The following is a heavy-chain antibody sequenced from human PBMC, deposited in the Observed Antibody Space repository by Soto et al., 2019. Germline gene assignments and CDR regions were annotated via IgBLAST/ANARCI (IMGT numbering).Heavy chain of an antibody. Sequence: ASVKVSCKASGYTFTSYDINWVRQATGQGLEWMGWMNPNSGNTGYAQKFQGRVTTTRNTSISTAYMELSSLRSEDTAVYYCALGPGYSYYNWFDPWGQGTLVIVSS. CDR1: GYTFTSYD. CDR2: MNPNSGNT. CDR3: ALGPGYSYYNWFDP. V-gene: IGHV1-8*01. J-gene: IGHJ5*02. D-gene: IGHD5-18*01.